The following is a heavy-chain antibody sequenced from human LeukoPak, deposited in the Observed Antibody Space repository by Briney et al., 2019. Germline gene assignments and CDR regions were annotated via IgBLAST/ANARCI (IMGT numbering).Heavy chain of an antibody. CDR2: INQDGSAK. Sequence: PGGSLRLSCAASGFTFSSYWMSWVRQAPGKGLEWVANINQDGSAKNYVGSVKGRFTISRDNTKKSLYLQMNSLRAEDTAVYYCARRSGSGSYCDYWGQGTLVTVSS. J-gene: IGHJ4*02. V-gene: IGHV3-7*01. D-gene: IGHD3-10*01. CDR1: GFTFSSYW. CDR3: ARRSGSGSYCDY.